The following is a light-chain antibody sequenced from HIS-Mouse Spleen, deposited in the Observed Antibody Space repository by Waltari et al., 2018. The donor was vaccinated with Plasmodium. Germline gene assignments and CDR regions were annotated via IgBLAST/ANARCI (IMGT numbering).Light chain of an antibody. CDR1: NIGSKS. CDR2: DDS. J-gene: IGLJ2*01. Sequence: SYVLTQPPSVSVAPGKTARITCGGNNIGSKSVHWYQQKPGQAPVLVGYDDSGRPSGTPELFSGSNSGNPATLTISRVEAVDEADYYCQVWDSSSDHVVFGGGTKLTVL. CDR3: QVWDSSSDHVV. V-gene: IGLV3-21*03.